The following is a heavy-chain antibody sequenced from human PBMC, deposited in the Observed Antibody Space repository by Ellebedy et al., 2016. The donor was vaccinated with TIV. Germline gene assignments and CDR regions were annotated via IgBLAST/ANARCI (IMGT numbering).Heavy chain of an antibody. CDR2: IYYSGST. D-gene: IGHD6-19*01. CDR1: GGSISSSSYY. CDR3: ARGTVALQPLKYFDY. J-gene: IGHJ4*02. V-gene: IGHV4-39*07. Sequence: SETLSLXXTVSGGSISSSSYYWGWIRQPPGKGLEWIGSIYYSGSTYYNPSLKSRVTISVDTSKNQFSLNLRSVTAADTAVYYCARGTVALQPLKYFDYWGQGTLVTVSS.